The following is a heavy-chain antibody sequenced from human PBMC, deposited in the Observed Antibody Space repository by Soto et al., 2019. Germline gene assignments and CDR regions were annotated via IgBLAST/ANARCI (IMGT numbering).Heavy chain of an antibody. CDR1: GFTFNSYW. V-gene: IGHV3-74*01. J-gene: IGHJ6*02. Sequence: EVQLVESGGGLVQPGGSLRLSCAASGFTFNSYWMHWVRQVPGKGLVWVSRISSDESSTSYADSVKGRFTISRYNAKNTLYLQMNRLRAEDTAVYYSARGSGGIRGFYAMAVWGQGTAVTVSS. CDR2: ISSDESST. D-gene: IGHD3-3*01. CDR3: ARGSGGIRGFYAMAV.